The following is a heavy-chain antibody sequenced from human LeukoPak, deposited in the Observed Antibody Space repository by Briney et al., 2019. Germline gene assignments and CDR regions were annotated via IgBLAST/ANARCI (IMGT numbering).Heavy chain of an antibody. J-gene: IGHJ4*02. D-gene: IGHD5-18*01. CDR1: ALTFSSYG. CDR2: ISYDGSNK. Sequence: PGGSLRLTCAASALTFSSYGMHWVRQAPDKGLEWVAVISYDGSNKYYADSVKGRFTISRDNSKNTLYLQMNSLRAEDTAVYYCAKASIQLWLRIDYWGQGTLVTVSS. V-gene: IGHV3-30*18. CDR3: AKASIQLWLRIDY.